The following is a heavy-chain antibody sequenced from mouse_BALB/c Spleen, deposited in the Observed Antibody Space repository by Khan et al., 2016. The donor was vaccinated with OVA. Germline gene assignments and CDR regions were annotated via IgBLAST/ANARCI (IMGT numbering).Heavy chain of an antibody. D-gene: IGHD1-1*01. CDR3: ARPYYGSGGGY. CDR2: IDTSDSYT. CDR1: GYTFTDYW. V-gene: IGHV1-69*01. J-gene: IGHJ2*01. Sequence: QVQLQQPGAELVMPGASVKMSCKASGYTFTDYWMHWVKQRPGQGLEWIGAIDTSDSYTSYNQKFKGKATLTVDESSSTAYMQLSSLTSEDSAVYYCARPYYGSGGGYWGQGTTLTVSS.